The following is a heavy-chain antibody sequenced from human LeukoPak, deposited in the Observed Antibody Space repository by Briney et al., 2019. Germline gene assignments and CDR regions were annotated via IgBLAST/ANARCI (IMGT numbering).Heavy chain of an antibody. J-gene: IGHJ4*02. CDR2: VSAGHHA. D-gene: IGHD5-18*01. CDR3: VREARGYHYTYFDY. CDR1: GFTLGGHD. Sequence: GGSLRLSCTASGFTLGGHDMHWVRQTTGDGLEWVAAVSAGHHAFYAGSVKGRFTVSREDAKNSLYLQVNSLRAGDTAVYYCVREARGYHYTYFDYWGQGSLVTVSS. V-gene: IGHV3-13*01.